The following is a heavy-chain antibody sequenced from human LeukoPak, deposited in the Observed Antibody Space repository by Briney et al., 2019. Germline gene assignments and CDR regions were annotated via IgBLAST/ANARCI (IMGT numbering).Heavy chain of an antibody. J-gene: IGHJ4*02. CDR2: ISPNSGGT. V-gene: IGHV1-2*02. CDR3: AREYYDSSGYYSYYFDY. D-gene: IGHD3-22*01. Sequence: EASVKVSCKASGYTFTGYYMHWVRQAPGQGLVWMGWISPNSGGTNYAQNFQGRVTMTRDTSISTAYMELSRLRSDDTAVYYCAREYYDSSGYYSYYFDYWGQGTLVTVSS. CDR1: GYTFTGYY.